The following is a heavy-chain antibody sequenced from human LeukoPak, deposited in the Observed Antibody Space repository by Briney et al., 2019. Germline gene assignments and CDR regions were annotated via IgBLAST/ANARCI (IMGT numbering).Heavy chain of an antibody. V-gene: IGHV3-33*01. CDR2: IWYDGSNK. Sequence: GGSLRLSCAASGFTFSSYGMHWVRQAPGKGLEWVAVIWYDGSNKYYADSVKGRFTISRDNSKNTLYLQMNSLRAEDTAVYYCTRGRGYSYGYPPYYFDYWGQETLVTVSS. J-gene: IGHJ4*02. CDR3: TRGRGYSYGYPPYYFDY. CDR1: GFTFSSYG. D-gene: IGHD5-18*01.